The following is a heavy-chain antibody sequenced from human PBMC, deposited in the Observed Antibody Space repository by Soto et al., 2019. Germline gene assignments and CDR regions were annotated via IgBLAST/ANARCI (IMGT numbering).Heavy chain of an antibody. J-gene: IGHJ3*02. V-gene: IGHV3-48*02. D-gene: IGHD3-22*01. CDR2: ISSSSSTI. CDR1: GFTFSSYS. Sequence: GGSLRLSCAASGFTFSSYSMNWVRQAPGKGLEWVSYISSSSSTIYYADSVKGRFTISRDNAKNSLYLQMNSLRDEDTAVYYCAREKTRIVVVIPDAFDIWGQGTMVTVSS. CDR3: AREKTRIVVVIPDAFDI.